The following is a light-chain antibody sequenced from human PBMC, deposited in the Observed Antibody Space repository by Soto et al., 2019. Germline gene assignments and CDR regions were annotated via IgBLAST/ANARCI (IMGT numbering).Light chain of an antibody. CDR3: QQYAGSIVT. J-gene: IGKJ4*01. V-gene: IGKV3-20*01. CDR2: RTL. Sequence: EIVLTQSPGFLSVSPGERATLSCRASQTVRNGYLAWYQHKGGQAPRLLIYRTLSRATGIPDRFSGSGSGTDFTLTISRLEPEDFAVYYCQQYAGSIVTFGGGTKVEIK. CDR1: QTVRNGY.